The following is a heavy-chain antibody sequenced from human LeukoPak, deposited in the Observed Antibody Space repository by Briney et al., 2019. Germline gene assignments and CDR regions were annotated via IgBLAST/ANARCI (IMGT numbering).Heavy chain of an antibody. CDR3: ARDGRRHYCDSSAHAFDI. CDR1: GGSISSYY. CDR2: IYYSGST. Sequence: PSETLSLTCTVSGGSISSYYWSWIRQPPGKGLEWIGYIYYSGSTNYNPSLKSRVTISVDTSKNQFSLKLSSVTAADTAVYYCARDGRRHYCDSSAHAFDIWGQGTMVTVSS. D-gene: IGHD3-22*01. V-gene: IGHV4-59*01. J-gene: IGHJ3*02.